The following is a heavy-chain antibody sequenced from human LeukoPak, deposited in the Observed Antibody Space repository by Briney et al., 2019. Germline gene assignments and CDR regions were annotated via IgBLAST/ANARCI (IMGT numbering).Heavy chain of an antibody. CDR1: GGSIDNAIYS. CDR3: ARSYGDPDY. D-gene: IGHD4-17*01. V-gene: IGHV4-30-2*01. J-gene: IGHJ4*02. Sequence: PSETLSLTCAVSGGSIDNAIYSWTWIRQPPGKGLEWLGYRHHSGTTFYNPSLRSRVTISVDRSKNQFSLKLSSVTAADTAVYYCARSYGDPDYWGQGTLVTVSS. CDR2: RHHSGTT.